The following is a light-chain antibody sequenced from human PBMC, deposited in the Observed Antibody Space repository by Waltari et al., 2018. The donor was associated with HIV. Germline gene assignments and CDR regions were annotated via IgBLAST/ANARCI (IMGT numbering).Light chain of an antibody. Sequence: EIVLTQSPGTLSLSPGERATLSCRASQSVSSSYLAWFQQKPGQAPRLLIYGASSGSGTNFTLTISRLEPEDFAVYYCQQYGSSRGTFGQGTKVEIK. J-gene: IGKJ1*01. CDR1: QSVSSSY. CDR3: QQYGSSRGT. V-gene: IGKV3-20*01. CDR2: GAS.